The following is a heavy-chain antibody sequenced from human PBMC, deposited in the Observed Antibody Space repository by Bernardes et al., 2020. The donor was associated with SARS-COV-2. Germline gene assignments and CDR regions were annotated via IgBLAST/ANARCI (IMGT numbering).Heavy chain of an antibody. CDR1: GFTFDTYS. J-gene: IGHJ4*02. CDR2: IKKDGGDK. V-gene: IGHV3-7*04. Sequence: GSLRLYYAGSGFTFDTYSMSWVRQAPGKGLEWVAIIKKDGGDKYYLDSVRGRFTISRDNAKNSLNLQMNSLRAEDTAVYYCARVRFLKWVPDVIDYWGQGTLVTVSS. D-gene: IGHD3-3*01. CDR3: ARVRFLKWVPDVIDY.